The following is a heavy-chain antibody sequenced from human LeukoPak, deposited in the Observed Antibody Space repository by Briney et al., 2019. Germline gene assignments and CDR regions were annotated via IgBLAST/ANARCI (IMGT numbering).Heavy chain of an antibody. D-gene: IGHD5-18*01. CDR1: GGTFSSYA. Sequence: SVKVSCKASGGTFSSYAISWVRQAPGQGLEWMGRIIPILGIANYAQKFQGRVTITADKSTSTAYMELSSLRSEDTAVYYCKRGYSYGYHYYYGMDVWGQGTTVTVSS. CDR3: KRGYSYGYHYYYGMDV. CDR2: IIPILGIA. J-gene: IGHJ6*02. V-gene: IGHV1-69*04.